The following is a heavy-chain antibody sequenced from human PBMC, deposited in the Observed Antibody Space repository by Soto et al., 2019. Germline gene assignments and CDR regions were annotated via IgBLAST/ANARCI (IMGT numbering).Heavy chain of an antibody. Sequence: GGSLRLSCVASGLTFPSFGMHWVRQVPGKGLEWVAFIWFDGSQKFYAESVEGRFAISRDNSKNTLYLQMNNLRVEDTAVFHCARGLGAGWFDSWGRGTQVTVSS. J-gene: IGHJ5*01. CDR1: GLTFPSFG. D-gene: IGHD2-15*01. V-gene: IGHV3-33*01. CDR2: IWFDGSQK. CDR3: ARGLGAGWFDS.